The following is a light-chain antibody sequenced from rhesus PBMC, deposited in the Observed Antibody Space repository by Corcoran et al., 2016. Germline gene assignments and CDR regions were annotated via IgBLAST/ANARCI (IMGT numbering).Light chain of an antibody. J-gene: IGKJ2*01. CDR2: KAS. V-gene: IGKV1-22*01. CDR1: QSISSW. CDR3: LQYSSSPYS. Sequence: DIQMTQSPSSLSASVGDTVTITCRASQSISSWLDWYQQKPVKAPKLLIYKASSLQSGVPSRFSGNGAGTDFTLTISSLQPEDFATYYSLQYSSSPYSFGQGTKVEIK.